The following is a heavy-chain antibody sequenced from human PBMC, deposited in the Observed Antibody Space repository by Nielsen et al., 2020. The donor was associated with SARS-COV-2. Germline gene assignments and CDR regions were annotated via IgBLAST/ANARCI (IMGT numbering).Heavy chain of an antibody. V-gene: IGHV4-59*01. D-gene: IGHD2-15*01. J-gene: IGHJ4*02. CDR3: ARGRAPLRY. CDR2: IYNSAKT. Sequence: SETLSLTCSISGGSMNFFYWSWIRQAPGKGLEWIAYIYNSAKTMYNSSLKSRVTMSVDTSKNQLSLRLTSVTAADTAVYYCARGRAPLRYWGQGILVTVSS. CDR1: GGSMNFFY.